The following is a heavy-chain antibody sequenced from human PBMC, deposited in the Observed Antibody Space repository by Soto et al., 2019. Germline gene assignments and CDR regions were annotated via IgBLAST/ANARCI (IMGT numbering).Heavy chain of an antibody. CDR1: GGSFSGYY. D-gene: IGHD5-12*01. J-gene: IGHJ5*02. Sequence: SETLSLTCAVYGGSFSGYYWSWIRQPPGKGLEWIGEINHSGSTNYNPSLKSRVTISVDTSKNQFSLKLSSVTAADTAVYYCARGYRGGYDGRLLRWFDPWGQGTLVTVSS. CDR2: INHSGST. CDR3: ARGYRGGYDGRLLRWFDP. V-gene: IGHV4-34*01.